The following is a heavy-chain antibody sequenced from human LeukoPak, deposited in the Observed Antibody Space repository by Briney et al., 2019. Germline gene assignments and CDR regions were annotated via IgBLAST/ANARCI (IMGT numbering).Heavy chain of an antibody. CDR2: ISSSSSYI. D-gene: IGHD3-10*01. CDR3: ARGDTMVRGVILSLYYYYGMDA. J-gene: IGHJ6*02. Sequence: GGSLRLSCAASGFTFSSYSMNWVRQAPGKGLEWVSSISSSSSYIYYADSVKGRFTISRDNAKNSLYLQMNSLRAEDTAVYYCARGDTMVRGVILSLYYYYGMDAWGQGTTVTVSS. V-gene: IGHV3-21*01. CDR1: GFTFSSYS.